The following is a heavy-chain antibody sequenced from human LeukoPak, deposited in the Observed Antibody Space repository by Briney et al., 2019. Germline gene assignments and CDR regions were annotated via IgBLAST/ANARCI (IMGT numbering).Heavy chain of an antibody. Sequence: KPSETLSLTCAVSGYSISSGYYWGWIRQPPGKGLEWTGSIYHSGSTYYNPSLKSRVTISVDTSKNQFSLKLSSVTAADTAVYYCALSGYRMYYFDYWGQGTLVTVSS. CDR1: GYSISSGYY. CDR3: ALSGYRMYYFDY. J-gene: IGHJ4*02. V-gene: IGHV4-38-2*01. CDR2: IYHSGST. D-gene: IGHD3-9*01.